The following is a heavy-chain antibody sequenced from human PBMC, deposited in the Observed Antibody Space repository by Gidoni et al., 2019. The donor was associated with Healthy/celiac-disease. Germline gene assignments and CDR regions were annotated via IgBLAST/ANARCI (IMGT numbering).Heavy chain of an antibody. J-gene: IGHJ6*02. V-gene: IGHV3-23*01. CDR1: GFTFSSYA. D-gene: IGHD1-1*01. CDR3: AKVRPTRGG. CDR2: ISGSGGRT. Sequence: EVQLLESGGGLVHPGGSLRLACAAPGFTFSSYAMSWVRQAPGEGLVWVSAISGSGGRTSYADSVKGRFTISRDNSKNTLYLQMNSLRAEDTAVYYCAKVRPTRGGWGQGTTVTVSS.